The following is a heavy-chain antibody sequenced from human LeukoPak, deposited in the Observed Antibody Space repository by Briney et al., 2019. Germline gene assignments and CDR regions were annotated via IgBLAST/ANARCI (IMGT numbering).Heavy chain of an antibody. J-gene: IGHJ5*02. CDR1: GYSFTSYW. Sequence: GESLKISCKGSGYSFTSYWIGWVRQMPGKGLEWMGIIYPGDSDTRYSPSFQGQVTISADKSISTACLQWSSLKASDTAMSYCARADSSSHNWFDPWGQGTLVTVSS. CDR2: IYPGDSDT. D-gene: IGHD6-13*01. V-gene: IGHV5-51*01. CDR3: ARADSSSHNWFDP.